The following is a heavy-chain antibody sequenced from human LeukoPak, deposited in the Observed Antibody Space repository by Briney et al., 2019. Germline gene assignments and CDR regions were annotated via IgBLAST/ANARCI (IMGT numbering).Heavy chain of an antibody. J-gene: IGHJ4*02. CDR2: IYSGGRT. CDR3: ARGDSGICLAPPDY. CDR1: GFTVSSNY. D-gene: IGHD1-26*01. Sequence: HPGGSLRLSCAVSGFTVSSNYMSWVRQAPGKGLEWVSVIYSGGRTYYADSVTGRFTISRDNSKNTLYLQMNSLRAEDTAVYYCARGDSGICLAPPDYWGQGTLVTVSS. V-gene: IGHV3-53*01.